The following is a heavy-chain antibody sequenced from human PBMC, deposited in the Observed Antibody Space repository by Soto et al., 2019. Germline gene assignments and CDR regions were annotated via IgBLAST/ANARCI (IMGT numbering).Heavy chain of an antibody. CDR3: AKDIETRKPDAFDI. J-gene: IGHJ3*02. CDR2: ISWNSGSI. V-gene: IGHV3-9*01. Sequence: EVQLVESGGGLVQPGRSLRLSCAASGFTFDDYAMHWVRQAPGKGLEWVSGISWNSGSIGYADSVKGRFTISRDNAKNSLYLQMNSLRAEDTALYYCAKDIETRKPDAFDIWGQGTMVTVSS. CDR1: GFTFDDYA.